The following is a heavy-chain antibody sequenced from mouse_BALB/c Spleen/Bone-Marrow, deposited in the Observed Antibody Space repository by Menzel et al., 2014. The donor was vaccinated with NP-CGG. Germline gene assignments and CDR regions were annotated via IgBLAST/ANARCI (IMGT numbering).Heavy chain of an antibody. Sequence: EVQGVESGGGSVQPKGSLKLSCAASGFTFNTNAMNWVRQAPGKGLGWVARIRSKSNNYATYYADSVKDRFTISRDDSQSMLYLQMNNLKTEDTAIYYCVRGGLTFDYWGQGTTLTVSS. CDR2: IRSKSNNYAT. CDR1: GFTFNTNA. J-gene: IGHJ2*01. CDR3: VRGGLTFDY. V-gene: IGHV10S3*01. D-gene: IGHD4-1*01.